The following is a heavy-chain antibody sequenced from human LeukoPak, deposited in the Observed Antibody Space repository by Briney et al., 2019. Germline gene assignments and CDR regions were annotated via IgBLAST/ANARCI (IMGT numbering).Heavy chain of an antibody. CDR2: FHNSGTS. CDR3: TRGAGWLIDY. J-gene: IGHJ4*02. CDR1: GGSISSYY. D-gene: IGHD3-16*01. V-gene: IGHV4-59*01. Sequence: SETLSLTCTVSGGSISSYYWSWVRQPPGKGLEWIGYFHNSGTSTYNPSLKSRVTISADTSKNQFSLKLNSLSTADTAVYYCTRGAGWLIDYWGQGILVTVSS.